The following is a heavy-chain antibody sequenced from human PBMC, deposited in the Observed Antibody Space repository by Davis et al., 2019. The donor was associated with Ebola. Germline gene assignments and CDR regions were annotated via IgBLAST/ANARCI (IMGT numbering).Heavy chain of an antibody. CDR1: GFTFSSYA. D-gene: IGHD2-8*02. CDR2: ISYEGSNK. Sequence: GESLKISRAASGFTFSSYAMHWVRQAPGKGLEWVAVISYEGSNKYYADSVKGRFTISRDNSKNTLYLQMNSLRAEDTAVYYCARGEGGVGAGYYYYGMDVWGQGTTVTVSS. CDR3: ARGEGGVGAGYYYYGMDV. J-gene: IGHJ6*02. V-gene: IGHV3-30-3*01.